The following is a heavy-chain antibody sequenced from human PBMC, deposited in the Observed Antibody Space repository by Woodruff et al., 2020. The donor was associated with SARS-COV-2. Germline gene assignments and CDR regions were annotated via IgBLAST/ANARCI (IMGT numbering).Heavy chain of an antibody. D-gene: IGHD1-26*01. J-gene: IGHJ6*03. CDR2: FDPEDGET. Sequence: GLEWMGGFDPEDGETIYAQKFQGRVTMTEDTSTDTAYMELSSLRSEDTAVYYCATAGPLPHYYYYMDVWGKG. V-gene: IGHV1-24*01. CDR3: ATAGPLPHYYYYMDV.